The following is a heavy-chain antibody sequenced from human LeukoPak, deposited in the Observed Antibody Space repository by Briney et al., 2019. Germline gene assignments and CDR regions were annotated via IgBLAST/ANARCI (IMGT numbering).Heavy chain of an antibody. V-gene: IGHV4-34*01. J-gene: IGHJ4*02. CDR1: GGSFSDYY. CDR3: ARGSSHFDK. CDR2: INRG. Sequence: SETLSLTRAVYGGSFSDYYWTWIRHAPGKGLEWIGEINRGDYNPSLKSRVTISVDTSKNQFSLKLTSVTAADTGVYYCARGSSHFDKWGQGTLVTVSS.